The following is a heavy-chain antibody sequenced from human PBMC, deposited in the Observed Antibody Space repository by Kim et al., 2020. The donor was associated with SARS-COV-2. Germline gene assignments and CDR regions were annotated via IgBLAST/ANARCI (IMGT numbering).Heavy chain of an antibody. J-gene: IGHJ4*02. CDR1: GYTFTRYG. D-gene: IGHD3-10*01. CDR3: ARDGDLPAY. Sequence: ASVKVSCKASGYTFTRYGVSWVRQAPGQGLEWMGWISPYNGNTKYEQKFQGRVTMSTDTSTTTAYMELRSLRSDDTAVYYCARDGDLPAYWGQGTLVTVS. CDR2: ISPYNGNT. V-gene: IGHV1-18*01.